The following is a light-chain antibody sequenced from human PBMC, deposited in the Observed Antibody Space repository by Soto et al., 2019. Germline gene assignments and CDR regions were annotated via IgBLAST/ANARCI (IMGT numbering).Light chain of an antibody. CDR2: DAS. CDR1: QSVSSSY. Sequence: EIVLTQSPGTLSLSPGERATLSCRASQSVSSSYLAWYQQKPGQAPRLLIYDASNRATGIPARFSGGGSGTDFTLTIDNLEPEDFASYYCQQRSNWPPITFGQGTRLEIK. J-gene: IGKJ5*01. V-gene: IGKV3-11*01. CDR3: QQRSNWPPIT.